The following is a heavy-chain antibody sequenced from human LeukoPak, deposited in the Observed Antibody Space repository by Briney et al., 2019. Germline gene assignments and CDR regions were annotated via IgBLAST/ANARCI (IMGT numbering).Heavy chain of an antibody. V-gene: IGHV3-21*01. CDR3: ARELYYDSGSYYNY. J-gene: IGHJ4*02. CDR2: ISSSSSYI. Sequence: GSLRLSCAASGFTFNSYTMNWVRQAPEKGLEWVSSISSSSSYIYYADSVKGRFTISRDNAKNSLYLQMNSLRAEDTAVYYCARELYYDSGSYYNYWGQGTLVTVSS. CDR1: GFTFNSYT. D-gene: IGHD3-10*01.